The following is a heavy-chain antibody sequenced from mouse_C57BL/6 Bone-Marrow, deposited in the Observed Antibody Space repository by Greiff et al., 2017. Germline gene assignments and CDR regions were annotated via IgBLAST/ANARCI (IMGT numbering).Heavy chain of an antibody. J-gene: IGHJ4*01. D-gene: IGHD2-3*01. CDR1: GFNIKDDF. V-gene: IGHV14-4*01. CDR3: TTCGYYSYYAMDY. CDR2: IDPENGDT. Sequence: VQLKESGAELVRPGASVKLSCTASGFNIKDDFMHWVKQRPEQGLEWIGWIDPENGDTEYASKFQGKATITADPSSNTAYLQLSSLTSEDTAVYYCTTCGYYSYYAMDYWGQGTSVTVSA.